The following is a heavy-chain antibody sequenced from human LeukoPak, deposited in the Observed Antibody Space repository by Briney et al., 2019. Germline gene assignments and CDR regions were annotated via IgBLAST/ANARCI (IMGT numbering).Heavy chain of an antibody. D-gene: IGHD2/OR15-2a*01. CDR3: ARFSIGEFDY. CDR2: IYNSGTT. Sequence: SETLSLTCTVSGDSISSGDYSWSWIRQPPGKGLEWIGYIYNSGTTNYNPSLKSRVTISVDTSKNQFSLKLSSVTAADTAVYYCARFSIGEFDYWGQGTLVTVSS. CDR1: GDSISSGDYS. V-gene: IGHV4-30-4*07. J-gene: IGHJ4*02.